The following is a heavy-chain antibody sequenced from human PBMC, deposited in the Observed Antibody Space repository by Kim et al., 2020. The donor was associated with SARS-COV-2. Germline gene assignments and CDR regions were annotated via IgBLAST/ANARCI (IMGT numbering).Heavy chain of an antibody. D-gene: IGHD6-19*01. CDR1: GYTFTDHH. V-gene: IGHV1-2*06. J-gene: IGHJ4*02. CDR2: IYPNSGGT. CDR3: VRVEFVRWSKCSGWFPEY. Sequence: ASVKVSCQASGYTFTDHHIHWVRQAPGQGLEWMGRIYPNSGGTDYGQNFQGRVTMTRDTSISTAYMELNSLTSDDTAVYFCVRVEFVRWSKCSGWFPEYWGQGALVAVSS.